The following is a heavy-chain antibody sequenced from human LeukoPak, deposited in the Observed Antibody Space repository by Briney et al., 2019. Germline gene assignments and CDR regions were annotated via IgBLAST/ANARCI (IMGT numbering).Heavy chain of an antibody. D-gene: IGHD6-13*01. CDR2: ISGSGGIT. J-gene: IGHJ4*02. V-gene: IGHV3-23*01. Sequence: GGSLRLSCAASGFTFSSDAMSWVRQAAGKGLEWVSAISGSGGITYYADSVKGRFTISRDNSKNTLYLQMNSLRAEDTAVYYCAKPGIAAAPTGDFDYWGQGTLVTVSS. CDR1: GFTFSSDA. CDR3: AKPGIAAAPTGDFDY.